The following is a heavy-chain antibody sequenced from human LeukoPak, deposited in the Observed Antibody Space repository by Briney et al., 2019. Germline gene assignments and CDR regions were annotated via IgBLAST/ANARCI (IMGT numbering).Heavy chain of an antibody. CDR2: INHSGST. CDR1: GGSFSGYY. CDR3: ARGITGN. V-gene: IGHV4-34*01. D-gene: IGHD3-16*01. Sequence: SETLSLTCAVYGGSFSGYYWSWIRQPPGEGLEWIGEINHSGSTNYNPSLKSRVTISVDTSKNQFSLKLSSVTAADTAVYYCARGITGNWGQGTLVTVSS. J-gene: IGHJ4*02.